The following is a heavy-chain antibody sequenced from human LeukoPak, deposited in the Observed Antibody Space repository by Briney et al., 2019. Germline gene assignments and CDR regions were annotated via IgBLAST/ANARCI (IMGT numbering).Heavy chain of an antibody. J-gene: IGHJ5*02. Sequence: GGSLRLSCAASGFSFSNDWMSWVRQAPGNGLEWVGRIKSKIDGGTTDYAAPVKGRFTISRDDSKNTLYLQMNSLKTEDTAVYYCTTDPTYYDILTGYYKNWFDPWGQGTLVTVSS. D-gene: IGHD3-9*01. V-gene: IGHV3-15*01. CDR3: TTDPTYYDILTGYYKNWFDP. CDR2: IKSKIDGGTT. CDR1: GFSFSNDW.